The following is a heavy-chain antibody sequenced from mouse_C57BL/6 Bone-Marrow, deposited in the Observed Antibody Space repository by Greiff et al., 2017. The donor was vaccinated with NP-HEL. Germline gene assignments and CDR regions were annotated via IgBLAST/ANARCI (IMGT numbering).Heavy chain of an antibody. Sequence: EVQVVESGGGLVKPGGSLKLSCAASGFTFSSYAMSWVRQTPEKRLEWVATISDGGSYTYYPDNVKGRFTISRDNAKNNLYLQMSHLRSEDTAMYYCARCYYYGSFYYFDYWGQGTTLTVSS. V-gene: IGHV5-4*01. CDR2: ISDGGSYT. D-gene: IGHD1-1*01. J-gene: IGHJ2*01. CDR1: GFTFSSYA. CDR3: ARCYYYGSFYYFDY.